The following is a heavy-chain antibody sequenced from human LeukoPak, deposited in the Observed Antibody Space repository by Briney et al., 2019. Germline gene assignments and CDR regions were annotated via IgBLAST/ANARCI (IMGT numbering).Heavy chain of an antibody. J-gene: IGHJ4*02. D-gene: IGHD3-10*01. CDR3: ARCLGYDGSGSYYWYYFDF. CDR2: IYSGGST. CDR1: GFTVSSNH. Sequence: GGSLRLSCAASGFTVSSNHMSWVRQAPGKGQEWVSVIYSGGSTYYADSVKGRFTISRDNSKNTLYLQMNSLRAEDTAVYYCARCLGYDGSGSYYWYYFDFWGQGTLVTVSS. V-gene: IGHV3-66*01.